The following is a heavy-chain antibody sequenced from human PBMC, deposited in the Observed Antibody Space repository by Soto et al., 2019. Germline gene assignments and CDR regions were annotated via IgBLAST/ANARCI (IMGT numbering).Heavy chain of an antibody. J-gene: IGHJ4*02. D-gene: IGHD3-16*01. CDR2: TSYDGSNN. CDR3: ARWGTTGGLDV. CDR1: GFTFRSYV. V-gene: IGHV3-33*05. Sequence: QVQLVESGGGVGQPGTSLRLSCVGSGFTFRSYVIHCVRQAPGKGLEWVALTSYDGSNNFYGDCVKGRFTISRDNSRNTVELQMDSLRLEDTALYYCARWGTTGGLDVWGQGTLVSVSS.